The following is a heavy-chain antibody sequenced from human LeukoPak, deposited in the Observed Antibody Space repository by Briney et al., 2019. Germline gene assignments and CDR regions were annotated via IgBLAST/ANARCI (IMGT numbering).Heavy chain of an antibody. V-gene: IGHV3-21*01. J-gene: IGHJ4*02. CDR2: IRFTGSYI. Sequence: GESLKISCKGSGYSFTNSWISWVRQAPGRGLEWVSSIRFTGSYIYYADPVKGRFTISRDDAKNLLSLQMISLRVEDTAVYYCARAGPRRDGYNSDYWGQGTLVTASS. D-gene: IGHD5-24*01. CDR3: ARAGPRRDGYNSDY. CDR1: GYSFTNSW.